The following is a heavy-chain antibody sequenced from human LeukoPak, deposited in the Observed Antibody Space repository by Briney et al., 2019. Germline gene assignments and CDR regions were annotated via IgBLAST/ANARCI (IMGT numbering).Heavy chain of an antibody. J-gene: IGHJ4*02. CDR1: GYSIRSGYY. CDR3: ARDRELWFVQFGY. CDR2: IYHSGST. V-gene: IGHV4-38-2*02. Sequence: PSETLSLTCTVSGYSIRSGYYWGWIRQPPGKGLEWIGSIYHSGSTYYNPSLKSRVTISVDTSKNQFSLKLSSVTAADTAVYYCARDRELWFVQFGYWGQGTLVTVSS. D-gene: IGHD3-10*01.